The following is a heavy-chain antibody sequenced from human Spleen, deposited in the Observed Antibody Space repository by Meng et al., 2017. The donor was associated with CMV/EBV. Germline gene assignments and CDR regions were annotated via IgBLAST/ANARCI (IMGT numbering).Heavy chain of an antibody. V-gene: IGHV3-21*01. J-gene: IGHJ4*02. D-gene: IGHD1-7*01. CDR1: GFTFDSQN. CDR2: ISSSSSYI. CDR3: AREDGITGTTSCFDY. Sequence: GESLKISCVASGFTFDSQNMNWVRQAPGKGLEWVSSISSSSSYIYYADSVKGRFTISRDNAKNSLYLQMNSLRAEDTAVYYCAREDGITGTTSCFDYWGQGTLVTVSS.